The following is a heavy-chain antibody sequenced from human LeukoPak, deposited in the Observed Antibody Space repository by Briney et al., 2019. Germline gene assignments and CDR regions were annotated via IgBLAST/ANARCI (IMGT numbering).Heavy chain of an antibody. V-gene: IGHV5-51*01. CDR3: ARTPYYGSGSSEFDY. CDR1: GYRFSTYW. D-gene: IGHD3-10*01. Sequence: GESLKISCKGFGYRFSTYWIGWVRQIPGKGLEWMGIIYPGDSDAKYSPSFQGQVTISADKSISTAYLQWSSLKASDTAMYYCARTPYYGSGSSEFDYWGQGTLVTVSS. CDR2: IYPGDSDA. J-gene: IGHJ4*02.